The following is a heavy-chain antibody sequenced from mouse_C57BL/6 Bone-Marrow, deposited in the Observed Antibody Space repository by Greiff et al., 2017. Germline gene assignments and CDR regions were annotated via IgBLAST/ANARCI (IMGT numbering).Heavy chain of an antibody. J-gene: IGHJ4*01. Sequence: QVQLKQPGTELVKPGASVKLSCKASGYTFTSYWMHWVKQRPGQGLEWIGNINPSNGGTNYNEKFKSKATLTVAKSSSTAYMQLSSLTSEDSAVYYCAGSRLRRGGYAMDYWGQGTSVTVSS. V-gene: IGHV1-53*01. CDR1: GYTFTSYW. D-gene: IGHD2-4*01. CDR2: INPSNGGT. CDR3: AGSRLRRGGYAMDY.